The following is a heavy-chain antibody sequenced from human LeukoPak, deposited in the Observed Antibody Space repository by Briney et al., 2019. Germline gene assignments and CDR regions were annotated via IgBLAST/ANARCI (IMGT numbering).Heavy chain of an antibody. Sequence: ASVNVSFMPSGRTFISYAISWVRQAPGQGLEWMGRIIPILGIANYAHKFQGRVTITSNKSTSTAYMELSSLRSEDTAVYYCARDGENWFVPWGQGTLVTVS. CDR2: IIPILGIA. D-gene: IGHD3-10*01. CDR3: ARDGENWFVP. J-gene: IGHJ5*02. V-gene: IGHV1-69*04. CDR1: GRTFISYA.